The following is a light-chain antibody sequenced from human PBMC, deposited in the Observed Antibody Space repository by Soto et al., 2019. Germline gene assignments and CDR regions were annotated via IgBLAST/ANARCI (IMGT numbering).Light chain of an antibody. CDR3: QQYSSSQGWT. Sequence: EFVLTQSPGTLSLSPGERATLSCRAIQTVRNNYLAWYQQKPGQAPRLLIYNASNRTTGIPDRFSGSGSGTDFTLTINRLEPADFAVYFCQQYSSSQGWTFGQGTKVDIK. V-gene: IGKV3-20*01. CDR2: NAS. CDR1: QTVRNNY. J-gene: IGKJ1*01.